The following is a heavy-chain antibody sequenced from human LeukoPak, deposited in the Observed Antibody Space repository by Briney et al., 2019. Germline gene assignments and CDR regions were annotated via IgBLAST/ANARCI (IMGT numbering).Heavy chain of an antibody. D-gene: IGHD4-17*01. Sequence: PSETLSLTCAVYGGSFSGYYWSWIRQPPGKGLEWIGEINHSGSTNYNPSLKSRVTISVDTSKNQSSLKLSPVTAADTAVYYCARGPTGTFDYWGQGTLVTVSS. CDR1: GGSFSGYY. CDR3: ARGPTGTFDY. V-gene: IGHV4-34*01. CDR2: INHSGST. J-gene: IGHJ4*02.